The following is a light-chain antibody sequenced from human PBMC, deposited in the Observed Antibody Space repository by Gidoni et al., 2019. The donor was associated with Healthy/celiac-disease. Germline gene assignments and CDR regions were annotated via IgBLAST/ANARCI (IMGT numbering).Light chain of an antibody. J-gene: IGKJ3*01. CDR2: DAS. CDR3: QQRSNWPPLFT. V-gene: IGKV3-11*01. CDR1: QSVSSY. Sequence: SQSVSSYLAWYQQKPGQAPRLLIYDASNRATRIPARFSGSGSGTDFTLTISSLEPEDFAVYYCQQRSNWPPLFTFGPGTKVDIK.